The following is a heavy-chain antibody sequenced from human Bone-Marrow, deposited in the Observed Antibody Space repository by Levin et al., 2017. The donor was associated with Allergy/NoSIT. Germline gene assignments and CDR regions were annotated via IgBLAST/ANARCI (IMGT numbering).Heavy chain of an antibody. CDR2: ISSSGSTI. J-gene: IGHJ4*02. CDR1: GFTFSDYY. V-gene: IGHV3-11*01. D-gene: IGHD5-18*01. Sequence: RPGGSLRLSCAASGFTFSDYYMSWIRQAPGKGLEWVSYISSSGSTIYYADSVKGRFTISRDNAKNSLYLQMNSLRAEDTAVYYCAREGPPGGPEGPRPSIQLWPTYIDYWGQGTLVTVSS. CDR3: AREGPPGGPEGPRPSIQLWPTYIDY.